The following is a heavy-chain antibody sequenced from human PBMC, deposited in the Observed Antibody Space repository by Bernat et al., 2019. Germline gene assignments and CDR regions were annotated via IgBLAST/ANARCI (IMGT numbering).Heavy chain of an antibody. Sequence: QVQLQESGPGLAKPSETLSLTCTVSGASVSSGNYYWTWIRKPPGKGLEWIGCIYYSGSTNYNPSLKSRVTISVDTSKNQFSLKLTSVTAADTAVYYCARDLGDSSSFVLDYYYYYLDVWGKGTTVTVSS. D-gene: IGHD6-6*01. CDR1: GASVSSGNYY. CDR3: ARDLGDSSSFVLDYYYYYLDV. CDR2: IYYSGST. V-gene: IGHV4-61*01. J-gene: IGHJ6*03.